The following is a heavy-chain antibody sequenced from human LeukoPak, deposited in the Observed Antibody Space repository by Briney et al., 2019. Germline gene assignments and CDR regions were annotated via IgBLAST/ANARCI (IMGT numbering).Heavy chain of an antibody. D-gene: IGHD3-22*01. CDR3: ARSWYYDSSGYSDDAFDI. V-gene: IGHV2-70*04. J-gene: IGHJ3*02. CDR1: GFSLSTSGMR. Sequence: SGPTLVNPTQTLTLTCTFSGFSLSTSGMRVSWIRQPPGKALEWLARIDWGDDKFYSTSLKTRLTISKDTSKNQVVLTMTNMDPVDTATYYCARSWYYDSSGYSDDAFDIWGQGTTVTVSS. CDR2: IDWGDDK.